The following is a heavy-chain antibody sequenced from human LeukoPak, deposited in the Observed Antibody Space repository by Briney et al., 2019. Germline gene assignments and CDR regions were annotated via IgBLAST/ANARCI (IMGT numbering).Heavy chain of an antibody. CDR1: GFTFSSYA. V-gene: IGHV3-30*04. J-gene: IGHJ5*02. CDR3: ARRSLIQPGT. CDR2: ISYDGSNK. Sequence: GGSLRLSCAASGFTFSSYAMHWVRQAPGKGLEWVAVISYDGSNKYYADSVKGRFTISRDNSKNTLYLQMNSLRAEDTAVYYCARRSLIQPGTWGQGTLVTVSS. D-gene: IGHD5-18*01.